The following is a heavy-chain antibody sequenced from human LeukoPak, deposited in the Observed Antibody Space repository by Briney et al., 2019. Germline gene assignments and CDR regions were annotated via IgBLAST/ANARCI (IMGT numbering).Heavy chain of an antibody. Sequence: GGTLRLSCAASGFTFSSYWMHWIRQAPGKGLVWVSRINSDGSSTSYADSVKGRFTISRDNAKNTLNVQMNSLRAEDTAVYYCSTGSGHAFYIWGRRKLVTVSS. D-gene: IGHD3-10*01. CDR2: INSDGSST. J-gene: IGHJ3*02. CDR3: STGSGHAFYI. CDR1: GFTFSSYW. V-gene: IGHV3-74*01.